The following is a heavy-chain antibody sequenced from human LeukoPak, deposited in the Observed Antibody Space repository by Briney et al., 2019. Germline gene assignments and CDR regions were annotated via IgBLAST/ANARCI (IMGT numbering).Heavy chain of an antibody. CDR2: IYYGGSP. CDR1: GGSISTTTNS. D-gene: IGHD2-2*01. V-gene: IGHV4-39*01. Sequence: SETLSLTCNVSGGSISTTTNSWGWAWIRQRPTKGLEWIGSIYYGGSPYYTSSLKSRVTISVDTSKNQFSLKLSSVTAADTAVYYCARRPRVCSSTSCYSYYFDYWGQGTLVTVSS. J-gene: IGHJ4*02. CDR3: ARRPRVCSSTSCYSYYFDY.